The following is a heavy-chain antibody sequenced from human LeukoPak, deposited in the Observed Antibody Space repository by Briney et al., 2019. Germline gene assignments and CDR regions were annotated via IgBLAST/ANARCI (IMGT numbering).Heavy chain of an antibody. V-gene: IGHV3-21*01. D-gene: IGHD3-3*01. CDR3: ARGPWISIFGVVLAFDI. J-gene: IGHJ3*02. Sequence: KSGGSLRLSXAASGFTFSSYSMNWVRQSPGKGLEWLSSISSSSSYIYYADSVKGRFTISRDNAKNSLYLQMNSLRAEDTAVYYCARGPWISIFGVVLAFDIWGQGTMVTVSS. CDR1: GFTFSSYS. CDR2: ISSSSSYI.